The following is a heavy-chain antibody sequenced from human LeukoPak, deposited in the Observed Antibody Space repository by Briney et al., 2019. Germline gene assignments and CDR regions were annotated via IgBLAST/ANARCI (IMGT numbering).Heavy chain of an antibody. CDR2: IHYDGSKK. CDR3: AKDGIYYYFDY. V-gene: IGHV3-30*02. CDR1: ESTSVGMG. D-gene: IGHD1-26*01. Sequence: GGSLNSPFAGPESTSVGMGFTGVGRPPAKGLEGVSFIHYDGSKKYYADSVKGRFTISRDNSENTLYLQMNSLRAEDAAVYYCAKDGIYYYFDYWGQGTLVTVSS. J-gene: IGHJ4*02.